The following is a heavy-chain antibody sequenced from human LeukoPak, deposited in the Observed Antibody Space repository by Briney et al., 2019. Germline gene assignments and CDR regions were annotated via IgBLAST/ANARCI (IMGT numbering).Heavy chain of an antibody. CDR1: GYSISNGYY. V-gene: IGHV4-38-2*02. D-gene: IGHD3-10*01. Sequence: PSETLSLTCTVSGYSISNGYYWGWIRQPPGKGLEWIGNIYHSGSTYYNPSLKSRVTISVDTSKNQFSLKLSSVTAADTAVYYCARRLGRKFGERFYYYHYMDVWGKGTTVTVSS. CDR2: IYHSGST. CDR3: ARRLGRKFGERFYYYHYMDV. J-gene: IGHJ6*03.